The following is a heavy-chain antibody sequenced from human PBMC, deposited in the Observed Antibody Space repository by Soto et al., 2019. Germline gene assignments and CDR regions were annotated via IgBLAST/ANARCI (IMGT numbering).Heavy chain of an antibody. V-gene: IGHV1-18*04. CDR1: AYTFTSYG. CDR2: ISAYNGNS. J-gene: IGHJ6*02. D-gene: IGHD2-2*01. CDR3: ARIADCSTTSCSFPSRFHVRGYYYYYGLDV. Sequence: QVQLVQSGAEVKKPGASVKVTCKASAYTFTSYGITWVRQAPGQGLEWVGWISAYNGNSNYAQKYEGRVTMTTDTSKSTAYMALSSLRSDDTAVYYCARIADCSTTSCSFPSRFHVRGYYYYYGLDVWGQGTTVTVSS.